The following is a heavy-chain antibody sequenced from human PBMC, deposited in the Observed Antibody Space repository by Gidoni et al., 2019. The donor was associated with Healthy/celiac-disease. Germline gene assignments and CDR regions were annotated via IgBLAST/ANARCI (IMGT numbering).Heavy chain of an antibody. J-gene: IGHJ6*02. CDR3: ARGFGALWFGEVGPYYYYGMDV. CDR2: IIPILGIA. Sequence: QVQLVQSGAEVKKPGSSVKVSCKASGGTFSSYPISWVRQAPGQGLEWMGRIIPILGIANYAQKFQGRVTITADKSTSTAYMELSSLRSEDTAVYYCARGFGALWFGEVGPYYYYGMDVWGQGTTVTVSS. CDR1: GGTFSSYP. V-gene: IGHV1-69*04. D-gene: IGHD3-10*01.